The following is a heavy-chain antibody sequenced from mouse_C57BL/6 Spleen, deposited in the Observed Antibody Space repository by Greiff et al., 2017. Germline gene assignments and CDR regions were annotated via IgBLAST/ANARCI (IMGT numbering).Heavy chain of an antibody. D-gene: IGHD2-1*01. V-gene: IGHV5-6*01. Sequence: VQLKESGGDLVKPGGSLKLSCAASGFTFSSYGMSWVRQTPDKRLEWVATISSGGSYTYYPDSVKGRFTISRDNAKNTLYLQMSSLKSEDTAMYYCARAYGNRGYAMDYWGQGTSVTVSS. CDR1: GFTFSSYG. CDR3: ARAYGNRGYAMDY. J-gene: IGHJ4*01. CDR2: ISSGGSYT.